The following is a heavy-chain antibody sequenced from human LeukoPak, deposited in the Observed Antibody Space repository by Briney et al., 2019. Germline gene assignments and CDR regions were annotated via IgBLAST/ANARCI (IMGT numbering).Heavy chain of an antibody. J-gene: IGHJ4*02. CDR2: VKSDGSST. V-gene: IGHV3-74*01. CDR1: GFTFSSYW. Sequence: PGGSLRLSCAASGFTFSSYWMHWVRQAPGKGLVWVSRVKSDGSSTNYADSVKGRFTISRDNAKNTLYLQMNSLRAEDTAVYYCARSILGIADYWGQGTLVTVSS. D-gene: IGHD7-27*01. CDR3: ARSILGIADY.